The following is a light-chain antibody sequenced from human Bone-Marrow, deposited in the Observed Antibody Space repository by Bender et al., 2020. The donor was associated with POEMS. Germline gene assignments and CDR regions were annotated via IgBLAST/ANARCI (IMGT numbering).Light chain of an antibody. Sequence: SYELSQPPSVSVSPGQTARITCSGDALPKKYAYWYQQKSGQAPVLVIYEDSKRPSGIPERFSGSNSGTMATLTISGAQVEDEADYYCFSTYGNDDIGMFGGGTRLTVL. J-gene: IGLJ3*02. CDR2: EDS. CDR1: ALPKKY. CDR3: FSTYGNDDIGM. V-gene: IGLV3-10*01.